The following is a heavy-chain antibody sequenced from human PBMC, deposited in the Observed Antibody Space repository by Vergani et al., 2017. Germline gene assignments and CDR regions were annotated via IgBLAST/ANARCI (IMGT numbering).Heavy chain of an antibody. J-gene: IGHJ4*02. CDR2: INPNSGGT. Sequence: QVQLVPSGAEVNKPGASVKVSCKASGYTFAGYNIHWVRQAPGQGLELMGWINPNSGGTNYAQKFQGRVTMTRDTSINTAYMELSRLRSDDTAVYYCARGWSGYSTSWFFEYWGQGTLVTVSS. V-gene: IGHV1-2*02. CDR1: GYTFAGYN. D-gene: IGHD6-13*01. CDR3: ARGWSGYSTSWFFEY.